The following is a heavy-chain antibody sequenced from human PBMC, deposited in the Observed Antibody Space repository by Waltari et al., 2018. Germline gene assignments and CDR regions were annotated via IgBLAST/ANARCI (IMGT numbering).Heavy chain of an antibody. D-gene: IGHD3-10*01. CDR2: ISGSGGTT. V-gene: IGHV3-23*01. CDR1: GFTFRSYA. Sequence: EVQLLEAGGGLVQPGGSLRLSCAASGFTFRSYAMGWDRQAPGKWLEWVSAISGSGGTTYDADAVEGRFTISRDHSKNTLYLQINSLRAEDTAVYYCAKDYTSGSGTSYYYGMDVWGQGTTVTVSS. J-gene: IGHJ6*02. CDR3: AKDYTSGSGTSYYYGMDV.